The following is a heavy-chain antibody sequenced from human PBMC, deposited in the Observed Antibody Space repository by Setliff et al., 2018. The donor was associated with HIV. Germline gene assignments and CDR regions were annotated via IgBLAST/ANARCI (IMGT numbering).Heavy chain of an antibody. CDR2: IIPVVDAP. Sequence: SVKVSCKASGGSFNILGFTWVRQAPGQGLEWVGGIIPVVDAPIYAQRFQGIVVITADKSTGTAYMQLSSLKFEETAVYYCATRPPGVHGFSIWGQGTMVTVSS. J-gene: IGHJ3*02. CDR1: GGSFNILG. D-gene: IGHD3-10*01. V-gene: IGHV1-69*06. CDR3: ATRPPGVHGFSI.